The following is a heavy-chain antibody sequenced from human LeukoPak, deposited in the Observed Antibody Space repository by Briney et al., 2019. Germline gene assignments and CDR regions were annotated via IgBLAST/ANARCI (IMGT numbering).Heavy chain of an antibody. V-gene: IGHV4-34*01. Sequence: SETLSLTCAVYGGFFSGYYWSWIRQPPGKGLDWIGEIHYRWSTNYNSSLKSRGTISLDSSKNQFSLKVTSVTAADTGVYYCARFVVGVPAAMRQGDLRQNWFDTWGQGKLVTVSS. CDR1: GGFFSGYY. CDR3: ARFVVGVPAAMRQGDLRQNWFDT. CDR2: IHYRWST. J-gene: IGHJ5*02. D-gene: IGHD2-2*01.